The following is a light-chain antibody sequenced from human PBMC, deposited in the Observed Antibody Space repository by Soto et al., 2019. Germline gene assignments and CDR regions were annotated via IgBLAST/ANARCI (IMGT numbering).Light chain of an antibody. CDR1: NIGTKS. V-gene: IGLV3-21*02. Sequence: SYELTQPPSVSVAPGQTARITCGGNNIGTKSVHWYQQKPGQAPLLVIYDDGDRPSGIPERFSGSTSGTSASLAITGLQAEDEGDYYCQSYDSTLSARYVFGTGTKLTVL. CDR2: DDG. J-gene: IGLJ1*01. CDR3: QSYDSTLSARYV.